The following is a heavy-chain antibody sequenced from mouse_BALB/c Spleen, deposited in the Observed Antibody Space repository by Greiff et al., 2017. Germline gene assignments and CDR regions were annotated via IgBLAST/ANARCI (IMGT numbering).Heavy chain of an antibody. J-gene: IGHJ4*01. CDR1: GFTFSSFG. Sequence: EVKLMESGGGLVQPGGSRKLSCAASGFTFSSFGMHWVRQAPEKGLEWVAYISSGSSTIYYADTVKGRFTISRDNPKNTLFLQMTSLRSEDTAMYYCARSHYRYDAMDYWGQGTSVTVSS. CDR2: ISSGSSTI. CDR3: ARSHYRYDAMDY. D-gene: IGHD2-14*01. V-gene: IGHV5-17*02.